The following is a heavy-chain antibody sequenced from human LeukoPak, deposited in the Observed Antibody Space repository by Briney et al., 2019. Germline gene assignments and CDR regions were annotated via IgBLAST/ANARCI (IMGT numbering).Heavy chain of an antibody. CDR3: AREDSSSWYEPDAFDI. CDR1: GGSISSYY. D-gene: IGHD6-13*01. Sequence: PSETLSLTCTVSGGSISSYYWSWIRQPPGKGLEWIGYIYYSGSTNYNPSLKSRVTISVDTSKNQFSLKLSSVTAADTAVYYCAREDSSSWYEPDAFDIWGQGTMVTVSS. J-gene: IGHJ3*02. CDR2: IYYSGST. V-gene: IGHV4-59*01.